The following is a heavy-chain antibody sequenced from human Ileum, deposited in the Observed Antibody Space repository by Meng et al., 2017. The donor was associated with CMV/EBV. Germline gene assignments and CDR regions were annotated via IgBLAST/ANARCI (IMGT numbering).Heavy chain of an antibody. CDR3: AKDQYSSSSYYYYGMDV. J-gene: IGHJ6*02. CDR2: ISGSGGST. CDR1: GFTFSSYA. Sequence: GESLKISCAASGFTFSSYAMSWVRQAPGKGLEWASAISGSGGSTYYADSVKGRFTISRDNSKNTLYLQMNSLRAEDTAVYYCAKDQYSSSSYYYYGMDVWGQGTTVTVSS. V-gene: IGHV3-23*01. D-gene: IGHD6-6*01.